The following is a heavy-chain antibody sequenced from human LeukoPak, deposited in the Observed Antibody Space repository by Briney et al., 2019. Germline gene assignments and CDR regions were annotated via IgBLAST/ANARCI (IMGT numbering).Heavy chain of an antibody. J-gene: IGHJ4*02. CDR1: GGTFSSYA. V-gene: IGHV1-69*04. D-gene: IGHD3-22*01. CDR2: IIPILGIA. Sequence: GASVKVSCKASGGTFSSYAISWVRQAPGQGLEWMGRIIPILGIANYAQKFQGRVTITADKSTSTAYMELSSLRSEDTGVYYCASTNYYDSSGYPLDYWGQGTLVTVSS. CDR3: ASTNYYDSSGYPLDY.